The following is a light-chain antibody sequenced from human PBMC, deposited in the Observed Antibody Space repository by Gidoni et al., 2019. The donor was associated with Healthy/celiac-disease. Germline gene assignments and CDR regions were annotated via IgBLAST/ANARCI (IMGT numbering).Light chain of an antibody. CDR1: QGVSSY. J-gene: IGKJ4*01. CDR3: QQRSNWSLT. CDR2: DEA. V-gene: IGKV3D-11*01. Sequence: EIVLTQSPATLSLSPGERATLSCRASQGVSSYLAWYQQKPGQAPRLLIYDEANRATGIPARFSGSGPGTDCTLTISSLEPEDCAVYYCQQRSNWSLTFXGXTKVEIK.